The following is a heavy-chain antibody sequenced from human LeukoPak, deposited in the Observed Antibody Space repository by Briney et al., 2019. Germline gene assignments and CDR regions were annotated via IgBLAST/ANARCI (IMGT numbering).Heavy chain of an antibody. J-gene: IGHJ6*03. CDR1: GGSISSYY. Sequence: PSETLSLTCTVSGGSISSYYWSWIRQPPGKGLEWIGYIYYSGSTNYNPSLKSRVTISVDTSKNQFSLKLSSVTAADTAVYYCARIPPVGATRLYYYYYMDVWGKGTTVTISS. V-gene: IGHV4-59*01. D-gene: IGHD1-26*01. CDR3: ARIPPVGATRLYYYYYMDV. CDR2: IYYSGST.